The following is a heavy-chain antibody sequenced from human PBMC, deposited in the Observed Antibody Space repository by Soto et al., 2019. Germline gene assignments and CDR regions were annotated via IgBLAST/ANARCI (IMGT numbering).Heavy chain of an antibody. V-gene: IGHV1-69*06. CDR2: NIPIFGTA. Sequence: QVQLVQSGAEVKKPGFSVKVSCKASGGTFSSYAISWVRQAPGQGLEWMGGNIPIFGTANYAQKFQGRVTSNADKSTSTADMELSSLRSEDTAVYYCARGLEGIAARPHGMDVWGQGTTVTVSS. J-gene: IGHJ6*02. D-gene: IGHD6-6*01. CDR3: ARGLEGIAARPHGMDV. CDR1: GGTFSSYA.